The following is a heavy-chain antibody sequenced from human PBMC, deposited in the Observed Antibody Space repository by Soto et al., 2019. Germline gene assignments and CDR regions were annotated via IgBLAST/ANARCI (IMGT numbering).Heavy chain of an antibody. Sequence: QVQLQESGPGLVKPSQTLSLTCTVSGGSISNADYYWSWVRQPPGKGLEWIGYIYYSGSSFFNPSLTSRVTLSKDTSKNQFSLRLPSVTAADAAVYSCARAIVVTVGGMDVWGRGTTVTVSS. D-gene: IGHD3-16*01. CDR1: GGSISNADYY. CDR3: ARAIVVTVGGMDV. CDR2: IYYSGSS. J-gene: IGHJ6*02. V-gene: IGHV4-30-4*01.